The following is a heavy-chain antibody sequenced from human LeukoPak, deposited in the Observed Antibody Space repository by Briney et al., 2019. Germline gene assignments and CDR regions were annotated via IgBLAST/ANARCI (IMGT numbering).Heavy chain of an antibody. J-gene: IGHJ4*02. CDR2: ISGSGSST. CDR3: ARQLGYCSDGSCYFDS. Sequence: GGSLRLSCAASGFTFSNYAMSWVRQAPGRGLEWVSAISGSGSSTYYADSVKGRFTISRDNSQNTLHLQMNSLRAEDTAVYHCARQLGYCSDGSCYFDSWGQGTLITVSS. D-gene: IGHD2-15*01. V-gene: IGHV3-23*01. CDR1: GFTFSNYA.